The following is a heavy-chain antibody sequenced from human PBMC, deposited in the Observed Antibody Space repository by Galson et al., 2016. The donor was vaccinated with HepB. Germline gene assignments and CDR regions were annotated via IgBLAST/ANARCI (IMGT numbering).Heavy chain of an antibody. CDR2: INPITGGT. CDR3: ARDRRQWLGGDSFDI. CDR1: GGTFSRYA. Sequence: SVKVSCKASGGTFSRYAISWVRQAPGQGLEWMGWINPITGGTNYGRKFQGRVTMTRDTSISTSYLDLHRLKSDDTAVYYCARDRRQWLGGDSFDIWGQGTVVTVSS. V-gene: IGHV1-2*02. D-gene: IGHD6-19*01. J-gene: IGHJ3*02.